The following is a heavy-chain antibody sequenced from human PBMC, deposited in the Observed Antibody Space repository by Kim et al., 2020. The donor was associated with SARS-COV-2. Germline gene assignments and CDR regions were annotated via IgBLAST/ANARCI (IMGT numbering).Heavy chain of an antibody. CDR2: IFGDNSA. V-gene: IGHV3-66*02. CDR1: GFTVSSDC. CDR3: TTRGGSVSPYYFHS. D-gene: IGHD6-19*01. J-gene: IGHJ4*02. Sequence: GGSLRLSCAASGFTVSSDCMSWVRQAPGKGLEWISVIFGDNSAYYANSVKGRFTISRDNSKNTLFLQINTLRVEDTAVYYCTTRGGSVSPYYFHSWGQGTLVTVSP.